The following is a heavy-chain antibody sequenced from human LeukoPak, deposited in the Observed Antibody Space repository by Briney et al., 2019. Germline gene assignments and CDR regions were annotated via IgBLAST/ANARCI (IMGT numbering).Heavy chain of an antibody. Sequence: SETLSLTCTVSGGSISSYYWSWVRQPPGKGLEWIGNIHYSGITHYNPSLKSRVSLFVDTSKKQVSLKLSSVTAADTAVYYCARRALYGSGRYYYYYYMDVWGKGTTVTVSS. D-gene: IGHD3-10*01. J-gene: IGHJ6*03. CDR3: ARRALYGSGRYYYYYYMDV. CDR1: GGSISSYY. CDR2: IHYSGIT. V-gene: IGHV4-59*12.